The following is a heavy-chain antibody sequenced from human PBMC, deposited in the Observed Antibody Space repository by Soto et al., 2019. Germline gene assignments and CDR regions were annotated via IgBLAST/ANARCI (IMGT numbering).Heavy chain of an antibody. CDR2: ISGSGGST. V-gene: IGHV3-23*01. CDR3: AKHTRIVVAATLRFDY. Sequence: EVQLLESGGGLVQPGGSLRLSCAASGFTFSSYAMSWVRQAPGKGLEWVSAISGSGGSTYYADSVKGRFTISRDNSKNTLYLQMNSLRAEDTAVYYCAKHTRIVVAATLRFDYWGQGTLVTVSS. CDR1: GFTFSSYA. J-gene: IGHJ4*02. D-gene: IGHD2-15*01.